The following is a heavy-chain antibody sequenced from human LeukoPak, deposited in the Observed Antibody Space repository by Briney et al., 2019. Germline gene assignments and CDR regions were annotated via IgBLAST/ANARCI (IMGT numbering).Heavy chain of an antibody. J-gene: IGHJ3*02. CDR2: ISSSSSTI. CDR3: ATPYSGGYHGLDI. Sequence: PGGSLRLSCAASGFTLSSYSMNWVRQAPGKGLEWVSYISSSSSTIYYADSVKGRFTISRDNAKNSLYLQMNSLRAEDTAVYYCATPYSGGYHGLDIWGQGTMVTVSS. CDR1: GFTLSSYS. V-gene: IGHV3-48*01. D-gene: IGHD1-26*01.